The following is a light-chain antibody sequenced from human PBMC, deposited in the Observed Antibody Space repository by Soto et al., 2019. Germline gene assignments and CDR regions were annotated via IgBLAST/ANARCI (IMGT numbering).Light chain of an antibody. CDR1: QSVSSS. J-gene: IGKJ1*01. CDR2: DAS. CDR3: QQRSNWPRT. Sequence: EIVLTQSPATLSLSPGERATLSCSASQSVSSSLAWYQQKAGQAPRLLIYDASSRATGIPARFSGSGSGTDFTLTISSLEPEDFAVYYCQQRSNWPRTFGQGTKVDI. V-gene: IGKV3-11*01.